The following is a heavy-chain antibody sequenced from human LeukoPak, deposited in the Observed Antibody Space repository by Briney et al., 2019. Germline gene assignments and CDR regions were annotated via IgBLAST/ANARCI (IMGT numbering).Heavy chain of an antibody. D-gene: IGHD2-15*01. CDR3: ARGIFAGYCSGGSCYNWFDP. CDR2: IGTAGDT. V-gene: IGHV3-13*01. CDR1: GFTFSSYD. J-gene: IGHJ5*02. Sequence: GGSLRLSCAASGFTFSSYDMHWVRQATGKGLEWVSAIGTAGDTYYPGSVKGRFTISRENAKNSLYLQMNSLRAGDTAVYYCARGIFAGYCSGGSCYNWFDPWGQGTLVTVSS.